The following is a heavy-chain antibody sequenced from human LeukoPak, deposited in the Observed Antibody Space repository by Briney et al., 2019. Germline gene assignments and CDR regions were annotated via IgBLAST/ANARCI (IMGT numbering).Heavy chain of an antibody. CDR2: IYYSGST. J-gene: IGHJ5*02. Sequence: SQTLSLTCTVSGGSISSGGYYWSWIRQHPGKGLEWIGYIYYSGSTYYNPSLKSRVTISVDTSKNQFSLKLSSVTAADTAVYYCARVVVVPANWFDPWGQGTLVAVSS. CDR3: ARVVVVPANWFDP. CDR1: GGSISSGGYY. D-gene: IGHD2-2*01. V-gene: IGHV4-31*03.